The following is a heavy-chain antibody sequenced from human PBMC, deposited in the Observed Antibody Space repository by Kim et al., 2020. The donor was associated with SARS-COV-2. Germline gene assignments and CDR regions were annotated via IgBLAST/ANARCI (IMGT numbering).Heavy chain of an antibody. CDR3: AKAGYYYGSGSLTDY. Sequence: DSVKGRFTLSRDNSKNSLYLQRNSLGAEDTAVYYCAKAGYYYGSGSLTDYWGQGTLVTVSS. D-gene: IGHD3-10*01. V-gene: IGHV3-30*02. J-gene: IGHJ4*02.